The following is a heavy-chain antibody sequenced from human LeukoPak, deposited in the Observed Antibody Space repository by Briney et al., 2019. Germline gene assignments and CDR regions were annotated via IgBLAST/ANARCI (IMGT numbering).Heavy chain of an antibody. V-gene: IGHV4-4*07. CDR2: IYSSGTT. Sequence: PSETLSLTCTVSGGSMSTYYWHWVRQPAGKGLEWIGHIYSSGTTNYNPSLKSRVTMSLDTSRNQFSLNLTSLTAADTAVYYCASGGNSGSYSLLWGQGTLVTVSS. CDR1: GGSMSTYY. CDR3: ASGGNSGSYSLL. D-gene: IGHD3-10*01. J-gene: IGHJ4*02.